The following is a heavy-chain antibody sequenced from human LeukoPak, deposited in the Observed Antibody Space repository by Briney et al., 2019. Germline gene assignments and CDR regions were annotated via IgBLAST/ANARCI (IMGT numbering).Heavy chain of an antibody. CDR1: GFTFSSYA. CDR3: ARDYDFWNDAFDI. J-gene: IGHJ3*02. D-gene: IGHD3-3*01. Sequence: PGGSLRLSCAASGFTFSSYAMHWVRQAPGKGLEWVAVISYDGSNKYYADSVKGRFTISRDNSKSTLYLQMNSLRAEDTAVYYCARDYDFWNDAFDIWGQGTMVTVSS. CDR2: ISYDGSNK. V-gene: IGHV3-30-3*01.